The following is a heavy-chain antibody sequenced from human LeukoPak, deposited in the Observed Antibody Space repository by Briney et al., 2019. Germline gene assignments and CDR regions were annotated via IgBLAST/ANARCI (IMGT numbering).Heavy chain of an antibody. D-gene: IGHD5-18*01. J-gene: IGHJ4*02. CDR2: LKSSGDTT. CDR3: VREEAHTYNFDF. CDR1: GYTFTSYH. Sequence: ASVKVSCKTSGYTFTSYHMHWVRQAPGQGLEWVGILKSSGDTTVYAQKFQGRVTVTRDTSTSTVYMELGSLSSEDTALYYCVREEAHTYNFDFWGPGTLVTVSS. V-gene: IGHV1-46*01.